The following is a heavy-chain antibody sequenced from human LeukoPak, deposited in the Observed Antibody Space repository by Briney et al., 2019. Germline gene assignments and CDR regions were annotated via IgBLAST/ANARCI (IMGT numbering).Heavy chain of an antibody. CDR2: INHSGST. Sequence: RSSETLSLTCAVYGGSFSGYYWSWIRQPPGKGLEWIGEINHSGSTNYNPSLKSRVTISVDTSKNQFSLKLSSVTAADTAVYYCARVVKYYYYMDVWGKGTTVTVSS. CDR3: ARVVKYYYYMDV. CDR1: GGSFSGYY. V-gene: IGHV4-34*01. J-gene: IGHJ6*03.